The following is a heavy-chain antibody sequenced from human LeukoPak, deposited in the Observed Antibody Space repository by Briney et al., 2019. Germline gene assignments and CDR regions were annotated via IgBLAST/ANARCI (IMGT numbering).Heavy chain of an antibody. CDR1: GDSVSGYY. V-gene: IGHV4-4*09. CDR3: ARGLRDEERHYGYYYMDV. Sequence: SDTLSLTCTVSGDSVSGYYGSWIRQPPGKGLEWIGYFYTSANTNYNPSLKSRVTMSVDTSKNQFSMKLTSVTAADTAVYYCARGLRDEERHYGYYYMDVWGKGTTVTVSS. CDR2: FYTSANT. J-gene: IGHJ6*03. D-gene: IGHD3-22*01.